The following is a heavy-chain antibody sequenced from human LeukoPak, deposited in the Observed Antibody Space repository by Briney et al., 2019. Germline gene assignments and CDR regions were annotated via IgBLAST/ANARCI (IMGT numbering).Heavy chain of an antibody. J-gene: IGHJ4*02. V-gene: IGHV1-2*02. CDR2: INPNSGGT. D-gene: IGHD4-23*01. CDR1: GYSFTGYY. CDR3: ARGGRVYGGNPKYYFDY. Sequence: ASVKVSCKASGYSFTGYYMHWVRQAPGQGLEWMGWINPNSGGTNYARKFQGRVTMTRDTSISTAYMELSRLRSDDTAVYYCARGGRVYGGNPKYYFDYWGQGTLVTVSS.